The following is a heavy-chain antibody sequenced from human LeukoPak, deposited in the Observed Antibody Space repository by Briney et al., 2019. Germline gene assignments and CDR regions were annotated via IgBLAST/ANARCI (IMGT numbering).Heavy chain of an antibody. D-gene: IGHD6-13*01. CDR1: GVTFDDYG. CDR3: ARIAAAGTSGAFDY. V-gene: IGHV3-20*04. Sequence: GGSLRLSCAASGVTFDDYGMSWVRQAPGKGLEWVSGINWNGGSTGYADSVKGRFTISRDNAKNSLYLQMNSLRAEDTALYYCARIAAAGTSGAFDYWGQGTLVTVSS. J-gene: IGHJ4*02. CDR2: INWNGGST.